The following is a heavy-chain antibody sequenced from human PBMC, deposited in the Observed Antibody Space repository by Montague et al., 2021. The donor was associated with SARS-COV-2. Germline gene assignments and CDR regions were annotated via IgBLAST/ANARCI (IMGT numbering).Heavy chain of an antibody. CDR2: IYYSGST. CDR3: ARVQRGYYYGLGVSDHFDF. Sequence: SETLSLTCTVSGGSISSYYWSWIRQPPGKGLEWIGYIYYSGSTNYNPSLKSRVTISVDTSKSQFSLKLSSVTAADTAVYYCARVQRGYYYGLGVSDHFDFWGQGTLVTVSS. CDR1: GGSISSYY. J-gene: IGHJ4*01. V-gene: IGHV4-59*01. D-gene: IGHD3-10*01.